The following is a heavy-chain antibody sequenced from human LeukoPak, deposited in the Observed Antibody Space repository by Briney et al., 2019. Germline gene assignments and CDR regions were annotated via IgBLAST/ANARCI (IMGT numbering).Heavy chain of an antibody. J-gene: IGHJ1*01. Sequence: RSSETLSLTCAVYGGSFSSYYWSWIRQSPGKGLEWIGEINPGGSTNYNPSLKSRVTISADTSKNQFSLNLNSMTAADTAVYYCARAYGGNSQYFQHWGQGTLVTVSS. CDR1: GGSFSSYY. V-gene: IGHV4-34*01. D-gene: IGHD4-23*01. CDR2: INPGGST. CDR3: ARAYGGNSQYFQH.